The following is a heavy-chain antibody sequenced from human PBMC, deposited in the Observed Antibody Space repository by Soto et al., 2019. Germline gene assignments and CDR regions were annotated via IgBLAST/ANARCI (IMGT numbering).Heavy chain of an antibody. J-gene: IGHJ6*02. CDR3: ARVAGLDTAMDYYYYGMDV. D-gene: IGHD5-18*01. V-gene: IGHV5-10-1*01. Sequence: ESLKISCKGSGYSFTSYWISWVRQMPGKGLEWMGRIDPSDSYTNYSPSFQGHVTISADKSISTAYLQWSSLKASDTAMYYCARVAGLDTAMDYYYYGMDVWGQGTTVTVSS. CDR2: IDPSDSYT. CDR1: GYSFTSYW.